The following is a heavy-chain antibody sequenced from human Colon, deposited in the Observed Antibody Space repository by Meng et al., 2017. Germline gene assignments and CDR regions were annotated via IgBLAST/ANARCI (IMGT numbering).Heavy chain of an antibody. J-gene: IGHJ6*02. CDR1: GFTFSSYS. V-gene: IGHV3-21*01. CDR2: ISSSSSYI. CDR3: ARDRGGGWAYYYYGMDV. Sequence: ESLKISCAASGFTFSSYSMNWVRQAPGKGLEWVSSISSSSSYIYYADSVKGRFTISRDNAKNSLYLQMNSLRAEDTAVYYCARDRGGGWAYYYYGMDVWGQGTTVTVSS. D-gene: IGHD6-19*01.